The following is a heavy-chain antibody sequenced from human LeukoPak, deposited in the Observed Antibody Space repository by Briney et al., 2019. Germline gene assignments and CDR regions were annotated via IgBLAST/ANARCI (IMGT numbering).Heavy chain of an antibody. Sequence: ASVKVSCKASGYTFTSYAMHWVRQAPGQRLEWMGWINAGNGNTKYSQEFQGRVTITRDTSASTAYMELSSLRSEDMAVYYCARQETVYCSGGSCSDGWFDPWGQGTLVTVSS. J-gene: IGHJ5*02. V-gene: IGHV1-3*03. CDR3: ARQETVYCSGGSCSDGWFDP. CDR1: GYTFTSYA. CDR2: INAGNGNT. D-gene: IGHD2-15*01.